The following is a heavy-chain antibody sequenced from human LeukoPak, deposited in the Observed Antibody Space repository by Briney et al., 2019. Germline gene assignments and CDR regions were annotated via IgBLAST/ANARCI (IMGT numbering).Heavy chain of an antibody. CDR1: GGTFSSYA. J-gene: IGHJ5*02. D-gene: IGHD3-3*01. CDR2: INPNSGGT. V-gene: IGHV1-2*02. Sequence: RASVKVSCKASGGTFSSYAISWVRQAPGQGLEWMGWINPNSGGTNYAQKFQGRVTMTRDTSISTAYMELSRLRSDDTAVYYCARSSIFGPDPWGQGTLVTVSS. CDR3: ARSSIFGPDP.